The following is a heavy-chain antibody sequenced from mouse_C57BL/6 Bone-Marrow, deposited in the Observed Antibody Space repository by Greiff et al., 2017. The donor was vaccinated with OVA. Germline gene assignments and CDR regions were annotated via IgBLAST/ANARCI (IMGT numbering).Heavy chain of an antibody. D-gene: IGHD1-1*01. V-gene: IGHV1-50*01. CDR2: IDPSDSYS. Sequence: QVQLQQPGAELVKPGASVKLSCKASGYTFTSYWMQWVKQRPGQGLEWIGEIDPSDSYSNYNQKFKGKATLTVDTSSSTAYMQLSSLTAEDSAVYYCASGHYYGSSNWYFDVWGTGTTVTVSS. CDR1: GYTFTSYW. J-gene: IGHJ1*03. CDR3: ASGHYYGSSNWYFDV.